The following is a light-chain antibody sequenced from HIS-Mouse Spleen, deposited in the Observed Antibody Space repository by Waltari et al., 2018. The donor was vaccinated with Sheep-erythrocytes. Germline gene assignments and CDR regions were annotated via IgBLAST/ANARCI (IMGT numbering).Light chain of an antibody. V-gene: IGKV3-15*01. CDR1: QSFSSN. CDR2: GAS. CDR3: QQYNNWPWT. J-gene: IGKJ1*01. Sequence: EIVMTQPPATLSVSPGERATLSCRASQSFSSNLAWYQKKPGQAPRLLIYGASTRATGIPARFSGSGSGTEFTLTISSMQSEDFAVYYCQQYNNWPWTFGQGTKVEIK.